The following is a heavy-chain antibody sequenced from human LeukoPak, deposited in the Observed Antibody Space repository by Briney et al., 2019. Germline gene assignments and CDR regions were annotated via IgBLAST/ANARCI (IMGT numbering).Heavy chain of an antibody. J-gene: IGHJ4*02. D-gene: IGHD1-26*01. Sequence: SETLSLTCTVSGGSVSIGAYYWSWIRQHPGRGLEWIGYMYYSGSAYYNPSLKSRVTISVDTSENQFSLKLSSVTAADTAVYYCSRESGPYSPFGHWGQGILVTVTT. CDR2: MYYSGSA. CDR3: SRESGPYSPFGH. CDR1: GGSVSIGAYY. V-gene: IGHV4-31*03.